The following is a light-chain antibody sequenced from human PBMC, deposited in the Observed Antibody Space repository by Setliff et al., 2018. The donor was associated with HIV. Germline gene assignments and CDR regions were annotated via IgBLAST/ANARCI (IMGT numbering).Light chain of an antibody. CDR3: SSYTDSSTLVV. Sequence: QSVLAQPASVSGSPRQSITISCSGTKRDIGGYNSVPRYQHHPGKAPKLMIYEVNNRPSGISNRFSGSKSGNTASLTISGLQAEDEADYYCSSYTDSSTLVVFGGGTKVTVL. CDR1: KRDIGGYNS. CDR2: EVN. V-gene: IGLV2-14*01. J-gene: IGLJ2*01.